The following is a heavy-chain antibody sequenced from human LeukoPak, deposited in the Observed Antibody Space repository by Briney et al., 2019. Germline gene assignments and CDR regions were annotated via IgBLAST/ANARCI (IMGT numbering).Heavy chain of an antibody. CDR1: GYSFTSYW. Sequence: GESLKISCKGSGYSFTSYWIGWVRQMPGKGLEWMGIIYPGDSDTRYSPSFQGQVTLSAAKSISTAYLQWSRLKASDTAMSYCARQGPYSGSELVFWGQGTLVTVSS. V-gene: IGHV5-51*01. CDR3: ARQGPYSGSELVF. CDR2: IYPGDSDT. J-gene: IGHJ4*02. D-gene: IGHD1-26*01.